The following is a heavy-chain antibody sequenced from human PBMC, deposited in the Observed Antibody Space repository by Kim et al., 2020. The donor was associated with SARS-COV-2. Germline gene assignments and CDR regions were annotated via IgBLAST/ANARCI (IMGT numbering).Heavy chain of an antibody. CDR3: ARGGSGSYYPYFDY. V-gene: IGHV3-53*01. J-gene: IGHJ4*02. Sequence: AASVQGRFTITRDNSKNTLYLQMHSLRAEDTAVYYCARGGSGSYYPYFDYWGQGTLVTVSS. D-gene: IGHD3-10*01.